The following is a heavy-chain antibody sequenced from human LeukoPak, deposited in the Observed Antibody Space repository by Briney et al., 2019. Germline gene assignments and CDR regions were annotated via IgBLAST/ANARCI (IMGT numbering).Heavy chain of an antibody. CDR3: ASRGYYDSSGYYPPEYYYYYYGMDV. D-gene: IGHD3-22*01. V-gene: IGHV1-69*04. CDR2: IIPILGIA. Sequence: ASVKVSCKTSGGTFSSYAISWVRQAPGQGLEWMGRIIPILGIANYAQKFQGRVTITADKSTSTAYMELSSLRSEDTAVYYCASRGYYDSSGYYPPEYYYYYYGMDVWGQGTTVTVSS. J-gene: IGHJ6*02. CDR1: GGTFSSYA.